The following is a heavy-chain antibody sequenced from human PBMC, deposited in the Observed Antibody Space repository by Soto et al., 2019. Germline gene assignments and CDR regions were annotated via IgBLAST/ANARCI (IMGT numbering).Heavy chain of an antibody. CDR3: ARESPLGGNDHYYYGMDV. V-gene: IGHV1-69*13. CDR2: IIPIFGTA. D-gene: IGHD1-1*01. CDR1: GGTFSSYA. J-gene: IGHJ6*02. Sequence: SVKVSCKASGGTFSSYAISWVRQAPGQGLEWMGGIIPIFGTANYAQKFQGRVTITADESTSTAYMELSSLRSEDTAVYYCARESPLGGNDHYYYGMDVWRQGTTVTVSS.